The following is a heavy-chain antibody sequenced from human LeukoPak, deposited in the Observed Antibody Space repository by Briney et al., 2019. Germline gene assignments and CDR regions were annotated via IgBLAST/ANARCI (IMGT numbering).Heavy chain of an antibody. D-gene: IGHD2-15*01. J-gene: IGHJ5*02. V-gene: IGHV4-59*01. CDR3: ARGGVGHCSGGSCPTSWFDP. CDR1: GGSISSYY. CDR2: IYYSGST. Sequence: PSETLSLTCTVSGGSISSYYWGWVRQPPGKGLEWIGYIYYSGSTTYNPSLKSRVTISVDTSKNQFSLKLTSVTAADTAVYYCARGGVGHCSGGSCPTSWFDPWGQGTLVTVSS.